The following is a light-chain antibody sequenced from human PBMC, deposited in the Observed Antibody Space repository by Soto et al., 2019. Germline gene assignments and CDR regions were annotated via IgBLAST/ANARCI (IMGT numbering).Light chain of an antibody. CDR2: GNS. V-gene: IGLV1-40*01. Sequence: QSVLTQPPSVSGAPGQRVTISCTGSSSNIGAGYDVHWYQQLPGTAPKLLIYGNSNRPSGVPDRFSGSKSGTSASLAITGLKAEDEADYYCQSYDSSLRVYVFGTGTKVTVL. CDR1: SSNIGAGYD. J-gene: IGLJ1*01. CDR3: QSYDSSLRVYV.